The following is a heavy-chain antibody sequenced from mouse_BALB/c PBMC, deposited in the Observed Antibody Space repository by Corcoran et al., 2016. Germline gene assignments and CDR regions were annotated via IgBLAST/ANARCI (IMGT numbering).Heavy chain of an antibody. Sequence: EVQLQQSGPELVKPGASVKIPCKASGYTFTDYNMDWVKQSHGKSLEWIGDINPNNGGTIYNQKFKGKATLTVDKTSSTAYMELRSLTSEDTAVYYCARRDYFGSSPSDYWGQGTTLTVSS. CDR2: INPNNGGT. V-gene: IGHV1-18*01. CDR3: ARRDYFGSSPSDY. J-gene: IGHJ2*01. D-gene: IGHD1-1*01. CDR1: GYTFTDYN.